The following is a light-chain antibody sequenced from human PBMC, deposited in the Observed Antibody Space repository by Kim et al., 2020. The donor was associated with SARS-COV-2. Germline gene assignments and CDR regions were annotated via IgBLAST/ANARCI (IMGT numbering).Light chain of an antibody. J-gene: IGKJ2*01. CDR1: QDISNY. CDR2: DAS. CDR3: QQYDNLPLIRMYT. Sequence: DIQMTQSPSSLSASVGDRVTITCQVSQDISNYLNWYQQKPGKAPKLLIYDASNLETGVPSRFSGTGSGTDFTFTISSLQPEDTATYYCQQYDNLPLIRMYTFGQGTKLEI. V-gene: IGKV1-33*01.